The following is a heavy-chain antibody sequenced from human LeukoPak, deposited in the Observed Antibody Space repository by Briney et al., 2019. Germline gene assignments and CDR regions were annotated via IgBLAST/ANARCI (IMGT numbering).Heavy chain of an antibody. J-gene: IGHJ4*02. V-gene: IGHV3-53*01. CDR2: IYNGGST. D-gene: IGHD6-13*01. CDR1: GFTFSSYG. Sequence: GGSLRLSCAASGFTFSSYGMHWVRQAPGKGLEWVSVIYNGGSTDYADSVEGRFIISRDNFKNMLYLQMNSLRAEDTAVYYCARSFGDYQQLVPRIDYWGQGTLVTVSS. CDR3: ARSFGDYQQLVPRIDY.